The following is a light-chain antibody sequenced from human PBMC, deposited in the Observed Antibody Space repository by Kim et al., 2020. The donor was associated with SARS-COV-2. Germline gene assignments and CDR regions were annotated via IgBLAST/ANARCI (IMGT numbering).Light chain of an antibody. J-gene: IGLJ1*01. V-gene: IGLV6-57*04. CDR2: EDN. CDR3: LSYDTTNPLYV. CDR1: SGSIASSY. Sequence: FMLTQPHSVSGSPGKTVTISCTRSSGSIASSYVQWYQQRPGSAPTSVIYEDNQRPSGVPDRFSGSIDSSSNSASLTISGLQTEDEADYYCLSYDTTNPLYVFGTGTKVTV.